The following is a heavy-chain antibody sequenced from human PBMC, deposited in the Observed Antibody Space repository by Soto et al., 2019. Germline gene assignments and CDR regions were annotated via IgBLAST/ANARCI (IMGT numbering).Heavy chain of an antibody. D-gene: IGHD4-17*01. J-gene: IGHJ4*02. Sequence: VQLVQSGAEVKKPGASVKVSCKASGYTLSHYCFTWVRQAPGQGLEWMGWLSGHTGNTNYAQKFQGRVTMTTDTSTSTSYMELRSLRSDDTAVYYCARIAYGATFFDNWGQGTLVTVSS. V-gene: IGHV1-18*04. CDR3: ARIAYGATFFDN. CDR1: GYTLSHYC. CDR2: LSGHTGNT.